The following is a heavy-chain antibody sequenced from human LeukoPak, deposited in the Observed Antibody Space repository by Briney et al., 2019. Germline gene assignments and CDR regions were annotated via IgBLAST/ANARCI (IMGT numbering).Heavy chain of an antibody. J-gene: IGHJ5*01. D-gene: IGHD1-1*01. CDR1: GFTFSSYG. Sequence: GRSLRLSCAASGFTFSSYGMHWVRQAPGKGLEWVAVIWYDGSNKYYADSVRGRFTTSRDNSKNILYLQMNNLRGEDTAVYYCAKAGARGNVNWFDSWGQGTLVTVSS. CDR3: AKAGARGNVNWFDS. CDR2: IWYDGSNK. V-gene: IGHV3-33*06.